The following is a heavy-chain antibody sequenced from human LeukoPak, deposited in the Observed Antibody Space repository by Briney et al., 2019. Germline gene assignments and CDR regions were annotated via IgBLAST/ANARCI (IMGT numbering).Heavy chain of an antibody. CDR1: GGSISSYY. J-gene: IGHJ3*02. CDR3: ARDRSGYMGDAFDI. D-gene: IGHD5-12*01. Sequence: SETLSLTCTVCGGSISSYYWSWIRQPPGKGLEWIGYIYYSGSTNYNPSLKSRVTISVDTSKNQFSLKLSSVTAADTAVYYCARDRSGYMGDAFDIWGQGTMVTVSS. CDR2: IYYSGST. V-gene: IGHV4-59*01.